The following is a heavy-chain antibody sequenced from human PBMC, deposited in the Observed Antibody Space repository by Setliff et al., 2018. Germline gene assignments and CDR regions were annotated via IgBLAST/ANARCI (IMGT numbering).Heavy chain of an antibody. V-gene: IGHV4-34*01. Sequence: KTSETLSLTCAVYGGSFSGHHWSWIRQPPGKGLEWIGEISHSGDPNYNPSLKSRVTISLDTSKNQFSLKLTSVTAADTAVYYCARAPQYSNFWYALSWFDPWGQGALVTVSS. CDR2: ISHSGDP. CDR1: GGSFSGHH. CDR3: ARAPQYSNFWYALSWFDP. D-gene: IGHD3-3*01. J-gene: IGHJ5*02.